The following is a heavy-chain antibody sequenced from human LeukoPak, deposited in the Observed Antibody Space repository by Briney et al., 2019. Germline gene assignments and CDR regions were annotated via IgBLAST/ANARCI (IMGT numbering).Heavy chain of an antibody. CDR1: GFTVSSNY. J-gene: IGHJ4*02. CDR2: IYSGGST. V-gene: IGHV3-53*01. Sequence: GGSLRLSCAASGFTVSSNYMSWVRQAPRKGLEWVSVIYSGGSTYYADSLKGRFTISRDNSKNTLYLQMNSMRAEDTTVYYCARGGRPYCINGVCYSSGPWGFDYWGQGTLVTVSS. CDR3: ARGGRPYCINGVCYSSGPWGFDY. D-gene: IGHD2-8*01.